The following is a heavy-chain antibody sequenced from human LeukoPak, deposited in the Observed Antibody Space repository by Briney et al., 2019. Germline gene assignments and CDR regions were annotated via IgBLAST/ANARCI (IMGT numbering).Heavy chain of an antibody. J-gene: IGHJ3*02. Sequence: TGGSLRLSCAASGFTLSGFWMHWVRQAPGKGLVWVSGINTDGSRTRYGDSVKGRFTISRDNAKNTLYLQMNSLRVEDTAVYYCARDKYGGNSNAFDTWGQGTLVTVSS. CDR1: GFTLSGFW. V-gene: IGHV3-74*01. CDR3: ARDKYGGNSNAFDT. CDR2: INTDGSRT. D-gene: IGHD4-23*01.